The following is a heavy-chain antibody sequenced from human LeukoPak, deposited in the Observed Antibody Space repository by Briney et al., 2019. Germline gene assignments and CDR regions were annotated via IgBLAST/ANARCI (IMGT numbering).Heavy chain of an antibody. CDR3: ARDSPYGTAGY. V-gene: IGHV3-74*01. CDR1: GFTFSTYW. J-gene: IGHJ4*02. Sequence: PGGSLRLSCAASGFTFSTYWMHWVRQAPGKGLVWVSRINSIGSSTHYADSVKGRFTISRDNTKNSLYLQMNSLRAEDTAVYYCARDSPYGTAGYWGQGTLVTVSS. D-gene: IGHD2-8*02. CDR2: INSIGSST.